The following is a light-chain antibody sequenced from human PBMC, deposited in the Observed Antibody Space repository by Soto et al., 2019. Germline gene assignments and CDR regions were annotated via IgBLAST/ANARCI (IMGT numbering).Light chain of an antibody. CDR2: ANS. J-gene: IGLJ1*01. CDR1: SSNIGASYD. Sequence: QSVLTQPPSVSGAPGQRVTISCTGSSSNIGASYDVHWYQQFPGTAPKLLIYANSNRPSEVPDRFSGSKSGTSASLAITGLQAEDEADYYCQSYDSSLSGYVFGAGTKVTVL. V-gene: IGLV1-40*01. CDR3: QSYDSSLSGYV.